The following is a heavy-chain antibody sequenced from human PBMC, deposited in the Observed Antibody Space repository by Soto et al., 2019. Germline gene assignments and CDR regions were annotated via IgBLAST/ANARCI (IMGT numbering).Heavy chain of an antibody. Sequence: QITLKESGPTLVKPTQTLTLTCTFSWFSLSTRDVGVGWIRQPPGKALEWLTLIYWDDYKHYSPSLETRLAITKDTSKNQVVLTMTNMDPVDTATYYCAQKGRGYFDYWGQGTLVTVSS. CDR1: WFSLSTRDVG. D-gene: IGHD3-10*01. V-gene: IGHV2-5*02. CDR3: AQKGRGYFDY. CDR2: IYWDDYK. J-gene: IGHJ4*02.